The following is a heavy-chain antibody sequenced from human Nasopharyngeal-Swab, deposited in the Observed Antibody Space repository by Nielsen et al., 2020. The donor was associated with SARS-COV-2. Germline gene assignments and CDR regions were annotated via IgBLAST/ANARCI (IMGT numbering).Heavy chain of an antibody. CDR2: IYYSGST. CDR1: GGPISSYY. V-gene: IGHV4-59*01. CDR3: ARGLSGIVPAPILGLGPYYSYYYMDV. J-gene: IGHJ6*03. D-gene: IGHD2-2*01. Sequence: GSLRLSCTVSGGPISSYYWSWIRQPPGKGLEWIGNIYYSGSTNYNSSLKSRVTISADTSKKQFSLNLSSVTAADTAVYYCARGLSGIVPAPILGLGPYYSYYYMDVWGKGTTVTSP.